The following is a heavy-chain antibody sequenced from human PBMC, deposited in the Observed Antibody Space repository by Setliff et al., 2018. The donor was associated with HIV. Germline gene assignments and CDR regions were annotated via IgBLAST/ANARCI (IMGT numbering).Heavy chain of an antibody. CDR1: GFTFSYFA. Sequence: PGGSLRLSCAASGFTFSYFAMHWVRQAPGKGLEWVAVISYDGNVKYYADSVKGRFTISRDNSKNTLYVQMNSLRPEDTAVYYCAREPTYYYESSGPYDAFDIWGQGTMVTVSS. J-gene: IGHJ3*02. CDR2: ISYDGNVK. CDR3: AREPTYYYESSGPYDAFDI. V-gene: IGHV3-30*04. D-gene: IGHD3-22*01.